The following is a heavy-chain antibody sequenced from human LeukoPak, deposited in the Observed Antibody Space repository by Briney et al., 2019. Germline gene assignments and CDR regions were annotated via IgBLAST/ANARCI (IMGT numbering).Heavy chain of an antibody. J-gene: IGHJ4*02. CDR3: ARDSWSSSSLDY. CDR1: GYSISSGYY. Sequence: SETLSLTCTVSGYSISSGYYWGWIRQPPGKGLEWIGRIYTSGSTNYNPSLKSRVTMSVDTSKNQFSLKLSSVTAADTAVYYCARDSWSSSSLDYWGQGTLVTVSS. CDR2: IYTSGST. V-gene: IGHV4-38-2*02. D-gene: IGHD6-6*01.